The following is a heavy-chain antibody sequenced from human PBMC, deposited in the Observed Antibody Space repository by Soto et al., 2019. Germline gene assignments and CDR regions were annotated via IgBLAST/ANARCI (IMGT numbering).Heavy chain of an antibody. D-gene: IGHD3-10*01. CDR3: ARPGYGSGFDAFDI. J-gene: IGHJ3*02. CDR2: IYYSGST. CDR1: GGSISSSSYY. Sequence: SETLSLTCTVSGGSISSSSYYWGWIRQPPGKGLEWIGSIYYSGSTYYNPSLKSRVTISVDTSKNQFSLKLSSVTAADTAVYYCARPGYGSGFDAFDIWGQGTMVTVSS. V-gene: IGHV4-39*01.